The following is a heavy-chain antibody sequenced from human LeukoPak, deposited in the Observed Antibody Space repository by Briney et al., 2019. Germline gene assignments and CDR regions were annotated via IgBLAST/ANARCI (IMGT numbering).Heavy chain of an antibody. V-gene: IGHV3-74*01. CDR3: AKTLGGFGDPLPGRWFDP. CDR2: INSDASRT. J-gene: IGHJ5*02. CDR1: GFTFSNYW. D-gene: IGHD3-10*01. Sequence: QSGGSLRLSCAASGFTFSNYWMHWVRQVPGKGLVWVSRINSDASRTNYADSVKGRFTISRDNAKNTLYLQMSSLRAEDTAVYYCAKTLGGFGDPLPGRWFDPWGQGTLVTVSS.